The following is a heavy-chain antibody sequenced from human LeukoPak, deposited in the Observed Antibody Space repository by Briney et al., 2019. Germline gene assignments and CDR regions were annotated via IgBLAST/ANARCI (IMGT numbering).Heavy chain of an antibody. Sequence: GGSLRLSCAVSGITVSSNYMSWVRQAPGKGLEWVSVIYSGGTTYYADSVKGRFTISRGTSKNTVYLQMNSVRAEDTAVYYCALDRNSNIWSYYWGQGTLVTVST. CDR1: GITVSSNY. V-gene: IGHV3-53*01. CDR3: ALDRNSNIWSYY. D-gene: IGHD6-13*01. J-gene: IGHJ4*02. CDR2: IYSGGTT.